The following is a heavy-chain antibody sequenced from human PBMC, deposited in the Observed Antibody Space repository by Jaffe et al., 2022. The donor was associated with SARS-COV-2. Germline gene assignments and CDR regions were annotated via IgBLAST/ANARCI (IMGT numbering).Heavy chain of an antibody. CDR3: ARGRGGWWLFPFDY. V-gene: IGHV4-34*01. CDR1: GGSFSGYY. CDR2: INHSGST. Sequence: QVQLQQWGAGLLKPSETLSLTCAVYGGSFSGYYWSWIRQPPGKGLEWIGEINHSGSTNYNPSLKSRVTISVDTSKNQFSLKLSSVTAADTAVYYCARGRGGWWLFPFDYWGQGTLVTVSS. D-gene: IGHD3-22*01. J-gene: IGHJ4*02.